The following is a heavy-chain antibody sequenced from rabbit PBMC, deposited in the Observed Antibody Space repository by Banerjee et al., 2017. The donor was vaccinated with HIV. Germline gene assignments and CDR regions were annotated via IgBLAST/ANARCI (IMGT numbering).Heavy chain of an antibody. CDR1: GFSFSSSYW. V-gene: IGHV1S45*01. CDR2: INTGSGTT. CDR3: ARGENIGYGHGTFYL. D-gene: IGHD6-1*01. Sequence: QEQLVESGGGLVQPEGSLTLTCTASGFSFSSSYWICWVRQAPGKGLEWIGCINTGSGTTYYASWAKGRYIISKTSSTTVTLQMTSLTAADTATYFCARGENIGYGHGTFYLWGPGTLVTVS. J-gene: IGHJ4*01.